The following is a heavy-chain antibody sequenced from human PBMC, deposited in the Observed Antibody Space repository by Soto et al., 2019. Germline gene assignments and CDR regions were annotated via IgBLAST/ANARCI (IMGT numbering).Heavy chain of an antibody. CDR2: ISYDGSNK. CDR3: GRCTSTSCHLGSDY. CDR1: GFTFSNYA. J-gene: IGHJ4*02. V-gene: IGHV3-30-3*01. D-gene: IGHD2-2*01. Sequence: QVQLVESGGGVVQPGRSLRLSCAASGFTFSNYAMNWVRQAPGKGLEWVALISYDGSNKYYADSVKGRFTISRDSSKNTRYLQMNSLRAADTAVYYCGRCTSTSCHLGSDYWGQGTLVTVSS.